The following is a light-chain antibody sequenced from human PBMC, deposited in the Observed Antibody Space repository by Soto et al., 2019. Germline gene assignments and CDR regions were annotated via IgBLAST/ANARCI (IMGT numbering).Light chain of an antibody. CDR3: QQYERPPPSYT. V-gene: IGKV3-20*01. Sequence: EIVLTQSPGTLSLSPGERATLSCRASQSLTSSYLAWYQQKPGQAPRLLIYGASSRATGIPDRFSGSGSGTDFTLPISILEHEDFAVSYCQQYERPPPSYTFGQGTKLEIK. CDR2: GAS. J-gene: IGKJ2*01. CDR1: QSLTSSY.